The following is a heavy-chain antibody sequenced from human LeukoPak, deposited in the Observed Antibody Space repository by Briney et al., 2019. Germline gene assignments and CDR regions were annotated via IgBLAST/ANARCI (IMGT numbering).Heavy chain of an antibody. CDR2: IKSDGSSI. J-gene: IGHJ6*02. V-gene: IGHV3-74*01. CDR3: ARVRVSSYYGMDI. Sequence: PGGSLRLSCAASGFTFSDYWMHWVRQAPGKGLVGVSRIKSDGSSISYADSVKGRFTISRDNAKNSLYLQMNSLRAEDTAVYYCARVRVSSYYGMDIWGQGTTVTVSS. D-gene: IGHD2/OR15-2a*01. CDR1: GFTFSDYW.